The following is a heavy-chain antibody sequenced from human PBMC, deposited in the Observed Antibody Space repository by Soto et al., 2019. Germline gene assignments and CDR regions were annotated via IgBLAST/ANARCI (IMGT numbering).Heavy chain of an antibody. CDR1: GFTFSSYG. Sequence: GGSLRLSCAASGFTFSSYGMHWVRQAPGKGLEWVAHISHDGSNNYYADSVKGRFTISRGNSKNMVYLQMNSLRVDDTAVYYCARDRSMVVVVPGYWGQGTLVTVSS. CDR3: ARDRSMVVVVPGY. J-gene: IGHJ4*02. D-gene: IGHD2-2*01. CDR2: ISHDGSNN. V-gene: IGHV3-30*03.